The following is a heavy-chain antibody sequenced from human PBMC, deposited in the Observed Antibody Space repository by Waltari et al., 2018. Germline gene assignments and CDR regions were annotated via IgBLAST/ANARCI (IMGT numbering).Heavy chain of an antibody. CDR2: ISYSGAT. J-gene: IGHJ3*01. CDR1: GGSITTSRPY. D-gene: IGHD3-16*01. Sequence: QLHLQESGPGLVKPSETLSLTCSVSGGSITTSRPYWGWIRQPPGKGLEWTGHISYSGATFYNPSLRSRVTISLETSKNQFSLKLNSVTAADTAVYYCATYVGASVGTAAFDVWGQGTMVTVSS. CDR3: ATYVGASVGTAAFDV. V-gene: IGHV4-39*01.